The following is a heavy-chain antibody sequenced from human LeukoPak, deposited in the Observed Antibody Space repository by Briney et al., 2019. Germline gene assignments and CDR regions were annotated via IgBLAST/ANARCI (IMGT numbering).Heavy chain of an antibody. Sequence: QSGGSLRLSCTASGFAFDEYTMHWVRQPPGKGLEWVSLISWNSGSTYYADSVEGRFTISRDNNKNSLYLQMNSLRTEDTAFYYCAKVWGPMIVVAPPDSWGQGTLVTVSS. J-gene: IGHJ4*02. CDR2: ISWNSGST. V-gene: IGHV3-43*01. CDR1: GFAFDEYT. CDR3: AKVWGPMIVVAPPDS. D-gene: IGHD3-22*01.